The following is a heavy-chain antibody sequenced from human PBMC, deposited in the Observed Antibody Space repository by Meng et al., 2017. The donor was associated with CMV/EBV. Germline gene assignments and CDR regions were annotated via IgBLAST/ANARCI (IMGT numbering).Heavy chain of an antibody. CDR3: VTWLWFGELSGYYFDY. CDR2: IYYSGST. V-gene: IGHV4-39*06. CDR1: GGPISSSSYY. J-gene: IGHJ4*02. Sequence: RLQLPESRPGLVKPSEPLSLTCTVSGGPISSSSYYWGWIRQPPGKGLEWIGSIYYSGSTYYNPSLKSRVTISVDTSKNQFSLKLSSVTAADTAVYYCVTWLWFGELSGYYFDYWGQGTLVTVSS. D-gene: IGHD3-10*01.